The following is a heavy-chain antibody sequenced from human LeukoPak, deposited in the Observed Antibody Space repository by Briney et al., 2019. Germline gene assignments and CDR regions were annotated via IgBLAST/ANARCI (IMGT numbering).Heavy chain of an antibody. CDR2: ISTYNGNT. J-gene: IGHJ4*02. CDR1: GYTFTSYG. CDR3: ARSTGELLEGY. V-gene: IGHV1-18*04. D-gene: IGHD3-10*01. Sequence: ASVKLSFKASGYTFTSYGISWVRQAPGQGLEWMGWISTYNGNTNYVQKLQGRVTMTTDTSTTTAYMELRSLRSDDTAVYYCARSTGELLEGYWGQGTLVTVSS.